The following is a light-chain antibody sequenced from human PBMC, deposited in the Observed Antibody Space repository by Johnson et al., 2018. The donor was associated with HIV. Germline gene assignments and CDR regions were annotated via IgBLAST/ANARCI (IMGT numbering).Light chain of an antibody. CDR2: ENN. CDR1: SSNIGNNY. CDR3: GTWHTSLSGGGV. V-gene: IGLV1-51*02. J-gene: IGLJ1*01. Sequence: QSVLTQPPSVSAAPGQKVTISCSGSSSNIGNNYVSWYQQLPGTAPKLLIYENNKRPSGIPDRFSGSKSGTSATLGITGLQTGDEADYYCGTWHTSLSGGGVFATGTKVTFL.